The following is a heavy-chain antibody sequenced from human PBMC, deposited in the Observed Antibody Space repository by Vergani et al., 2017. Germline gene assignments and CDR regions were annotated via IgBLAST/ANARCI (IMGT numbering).Heavy chain of an antibody. CDR3: ARHNSPGGQIAVAGTHFDD. J-gene: IGHJ4*02. D-gene: IGHD6-19*01. CDR2: IYHSGST. CDR1: GDSVISTDYH. Sequence: QVQLQESGPGLVKPSETLSLTCTVSGDSVISTDYHWGWIRQPPGKGLEWIGSIYHSGSTYYNPSLKSRVTISVDTSKNQFSLKLSSVTAADTAVYYCARHNSPGGQIAVAGTHFDDWGQGTLVTVSS. V-gene: IGHV4-38-2*02.